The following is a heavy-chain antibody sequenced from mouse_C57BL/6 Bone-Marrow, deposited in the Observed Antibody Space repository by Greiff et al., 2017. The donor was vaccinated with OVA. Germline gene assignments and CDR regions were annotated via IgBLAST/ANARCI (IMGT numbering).Heavy chain of an antibody. V-gene: IGHV1-63*01. CDR1: GYTFTNYW. Sequence: QVQLQQSGAELVRPGTSVKMSCKASGYTFTNYWIGWAKQRPGHGLEWIGDIYPGGGYTNYNEKFKGKATLTADKSSSTSSMQFSSLTSEDSAIYYCARKGLGRGYFDVWGTGTTVTVSS. J-gene: IGHJ1*03. D-gene: IGHD4-1*01. CDR2: IYPGGGYT. CDR3: ARKGLGRGYFDV.